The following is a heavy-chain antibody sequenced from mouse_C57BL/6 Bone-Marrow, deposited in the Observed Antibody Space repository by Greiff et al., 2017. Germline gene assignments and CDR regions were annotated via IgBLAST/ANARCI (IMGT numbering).Heavy chain of an antibody. J-gene: IGHJ2*01. CDR3: ASSSPYYFDY. CDR1: GYTFTDYY. V-gene: IGHV1-19*01. Sequence: EVQLQQSGPVLVKPGASVKMSCKASGYTFTDYYMNWVQQSHGKSLEWIGVINPYNGGTSYNQKFKGKATLTVDKSSSTAYMELNSLTSEDSAVXYCASSSPYYFDYWGQGTTLTVSS. CDR2: INPYNGGT. D-gene: IGHD1-1*01.